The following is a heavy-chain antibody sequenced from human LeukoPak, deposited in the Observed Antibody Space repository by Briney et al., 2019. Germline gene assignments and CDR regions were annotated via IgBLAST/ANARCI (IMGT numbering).Heavy chain of an antibody. CDR1: GYTFTSYG. Sequence: GASVKVSCKASGYTFTSYGISWVRQAPGQGLEWMGWISAYNGNTNYAQKLQGRVTMTTDTSTSTAYMELRSLRSDDTAVCYCARDLTPVEQDAFDILGQGTMVTVSS. CDR3: ARDLTPVEQDAFDI. J-gene: IGHJ3*02. D-gene: IGHD3-9*01. CDR2: ISAYNGNT. V-gene: IGHV1-18*01.